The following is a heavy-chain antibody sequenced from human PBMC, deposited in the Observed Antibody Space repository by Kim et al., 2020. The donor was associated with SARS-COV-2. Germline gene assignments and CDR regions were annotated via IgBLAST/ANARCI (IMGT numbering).Heavy chain of an antibody. CDR2: ISNSGKTT. CDR1: GGAIISHN. V-gene: IGHV3-48*01. Sequence: GGSLRLSCAASGGAIISHNLNWVRQAPGKGLEWISYISNSGKTTYYADSVKGRFTISRDNAKNSLYLQMNSLKAEDTAVYYCASSHIIAWNDYGMDVWGQGTTVSVSS. D-gene: IGHD1-1*01. CDR3: ASSHIIAWNDYGMDV. J-gene: IGHJ6*02.